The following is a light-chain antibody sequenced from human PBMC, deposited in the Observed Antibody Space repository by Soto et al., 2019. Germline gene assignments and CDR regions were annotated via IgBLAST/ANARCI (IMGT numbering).Light chain of an antibody. CDR1: QSVLYSTNNKNY. J-gene: IGKJ3*01. Sequence: DIVMTQSPDSLAVSLGERATINCKSSQSVLYSTNNKNYLAWYQQKPGQPPKLLIYWASTRESGVPDRFSGGGSGTDFTLTISSLHAEDVAVYYCQQYYSSPFTFGPGTKVDIK. CDR2: WAS. CDR3: QQYYSSPFT. V-gene: IGKV4-1*01.